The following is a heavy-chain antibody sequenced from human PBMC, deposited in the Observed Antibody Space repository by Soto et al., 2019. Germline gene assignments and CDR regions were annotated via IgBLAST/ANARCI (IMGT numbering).Heavy chain of an antibody. CDR2: IRSKANSYAT. CDR1: GFTFSGSA. J-gene: IGHJ6*02. V-gene: IGHV3-73*01. Sequence: GGSLRLSCAASGFTFSGSAMHWVRQASGEGLEWVGRIRSKANSYATAYAASVKGRFTISRDDSKNTAYLQMNSLKTEDTAVYFCTRHPSIAAAYYYYGMDVWGQGTTVTVSS. CDR3: TRHPSIAAAYYYYGMDV. D-gene: IGHD6-13*01.